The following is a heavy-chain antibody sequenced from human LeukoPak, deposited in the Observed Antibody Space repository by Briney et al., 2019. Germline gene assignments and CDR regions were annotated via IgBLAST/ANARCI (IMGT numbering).Heavy chain of an antibody. Sequence: PGGSLRLSSAASGFTYTMFGMNWVRQPPGKGLEWIGSIFHSGTTYYNPSLKSRVTISVDTSKNQFSLKVISMTAADTALYYCARTISSSEDYWGQGILVTVSS. D-gene: IGHD6-13*01. CDR3: ARTISSSEDY. J-gene: IGHJ4*02. CDR1: GFTYTMFG. CDR2: IFHSGTT. V-gene: IGHV4-38-2*01.